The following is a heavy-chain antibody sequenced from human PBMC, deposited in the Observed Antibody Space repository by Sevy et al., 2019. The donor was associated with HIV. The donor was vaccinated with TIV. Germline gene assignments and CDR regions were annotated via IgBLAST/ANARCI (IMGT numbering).Heavy chain of an antibody. Sequence: GGSLRLSCTASGFTFTDSWMHWVRQAPGKGLEWLANINEDGSVIYYVDSVKDRFTISRDNSKNSVFLQMTSLRAGDTATYYCARAIGKDGAYWGQGTLVTVSS. CDR3: ARAIGKDGAY. V-gene: IGHV3-7*03. D-gene: IGHD1-1*01. CDR1: GFTFTDSW. J-gene: IGHJ4*02. CDR2: INEDGSVI.